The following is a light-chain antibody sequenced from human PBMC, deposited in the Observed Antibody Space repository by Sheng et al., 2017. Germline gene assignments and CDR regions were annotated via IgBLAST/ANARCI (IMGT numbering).Light chain of an antibody. CDR2: EGT. CDR3: QSYDSSLSAYV. V-gene: IGLV2-14*02. Sequence: QSALTQPASVSGSPGQSITISCTGTSSDVGNYNLVSWYQQHPGKVPKVIIFEGTRRPSGVSSRFSGSKSGNMASLTISGLQAEDEADYYCQSYDSSLSAYVFGGGTKVTVL. CDR1: SSDVGNYNL. J-gene: IGLJ1*01.